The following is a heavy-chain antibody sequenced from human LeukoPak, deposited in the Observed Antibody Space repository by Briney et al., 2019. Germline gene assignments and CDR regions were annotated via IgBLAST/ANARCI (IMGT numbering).Heavy chain of an antibody. CDR1: GFTFSSYS. J-gene: IGHJ4*02. CDR2: ISSSSYI. CDR3: AKVPFDWLLYYFDY. D-gene: IGHD3-9*01. Sequence: GGSLRLSCAASGFTFSSYSMNWVRQAPGKGLEWVSSISSSSYIYYADSVKGRFTISRDNSKNTLYLQMNSLRAEDTAVYYCAKVPFDWLLYYFDYWGQGTLVTVSS. V-gene: IGHV3-21*04.